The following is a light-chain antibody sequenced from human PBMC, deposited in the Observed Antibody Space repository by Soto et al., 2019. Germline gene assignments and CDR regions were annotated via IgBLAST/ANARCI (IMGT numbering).Light chain of an antibody. Sequence: QSALTQPASVSGSPGQSITISCTGTSSDVGAYNYVSWYQQHPGKAPKLMIYEVSNRPSGVSDRFSASKSGNTASLTISGLQAGDEADYYCSSYTSSSTYVFGTGTKVTVL. CDR1: SSDVGAYNY. CDR2: EVS. CDR3: SSYTSSSTYV. V-gene: IGLV2-14*01. J-gene: IGLJ1*01.